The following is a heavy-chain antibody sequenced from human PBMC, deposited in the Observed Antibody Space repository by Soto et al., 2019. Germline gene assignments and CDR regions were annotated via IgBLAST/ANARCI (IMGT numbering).Heavy chain of an antibody. D-gene: IGHD3-22*01. J-gene: IGHJ4*02. Sequence: KPSETLSLTCTVSGGSISSGGYYWSWIRQHPGKGLEWIGYIYYSGSTYYNPSLKSRVTISVDTSKNQFSLKLSSVTAADTAVYYCARVYDSSGYPVDYWGQGTLVTVSS. CDR3: ARVYDSSGYPVDY. CDR2: IYYSGST. CDR1: GGSISSGGYY. V-gene: IGHV4-31*03.